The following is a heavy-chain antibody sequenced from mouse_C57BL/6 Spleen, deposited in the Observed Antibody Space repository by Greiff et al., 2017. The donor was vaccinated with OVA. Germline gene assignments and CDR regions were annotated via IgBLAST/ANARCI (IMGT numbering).Heavy chain of an antibody. CDR3: ARWGGNYFDY. J-gene: IGHJ2*01. V-gene: IGHV1-50*01. CDR2: IDPSDSYT. Sequence: VQLQQPGAELVKPGASVKLSCKASGYTFTSYWMQWVKQRPGQGLEWIGEIDPSDSYTNYNQKFKGKATLTVDTSSSTAYMQLSSLTSEDSAVYYCARWGGNYFDYWGQGTTLTVSS. CDR1: GYTFTSYW.